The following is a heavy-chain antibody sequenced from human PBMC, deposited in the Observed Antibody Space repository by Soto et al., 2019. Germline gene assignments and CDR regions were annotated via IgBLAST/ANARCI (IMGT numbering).Heavy chain of an antibody. J-gene: IGHJ2*01. CDR2: ISYDGSNK. D-gene: IGHD1-26*01. CDR1: GFTFSSYG. Sequence: QVQLVESGGGVVQPGRSLRLSCAASGFTFSSYGMHWVRQAPGKGLEWVAVISYDGSNKYYADSVKGRFTISRDNSKNTLYLQMNSLRAEDTAVYYCAKGPGWELLRDWYFDLWGRGTLVTVSS. V-gene: IGHV3-30*18. CDR3: AKGPGWELLRDWYFDL.